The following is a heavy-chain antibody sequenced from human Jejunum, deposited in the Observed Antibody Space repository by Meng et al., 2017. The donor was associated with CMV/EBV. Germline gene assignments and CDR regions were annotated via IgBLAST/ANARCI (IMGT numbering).Heavy chain of an antibody. Sequence: AVSGGSFSGYYWTWIRQSPGKGLEWIGDIKHGGSTKYNPSLKSRVTMLVDTSKKQVSLKVTSMTAADTALYYCARSYGSGSSRFDPWGQGTLVTVSS. CDR3: ARSYGSGSSRFDP. V-gene: IGHV4-34*01. D-gene: IGHD3-10*01. J-gene: IGHJ5*02. CDR2: IKHGGST. CDR1: GGSFSGYY.